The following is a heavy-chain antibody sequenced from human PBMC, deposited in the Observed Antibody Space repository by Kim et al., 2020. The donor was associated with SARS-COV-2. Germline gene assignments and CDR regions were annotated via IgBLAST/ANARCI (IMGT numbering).Heavy chain of an antibody. Sequence: QKFQGRVTMPRDTSISTAYMELSRLRSDDTAVYYCARVWQYQLLSSWFDPWGQGTLVTVSS. J-gene: IGHJ5*02. V-gene: IGHV1-2*02. D-gene: IGHD2-2*01. CDR3: ARVWQYQLLSSWFDP.